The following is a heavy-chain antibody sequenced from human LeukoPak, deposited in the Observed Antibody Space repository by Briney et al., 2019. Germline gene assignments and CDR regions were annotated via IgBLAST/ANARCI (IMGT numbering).Heavy chain of an antibody. Sequence: SGTLSLTCAVSGGSISSSNWWSWVRQPPGKGLEWIGEIYHSGSTNYNPSLKSRVTISVDKSKNQFSLKLSSVTAADTAVYYYARDYGDYVSWYFDLWGRGTLVTVSS. J-gene: IGHJ2*01. CDR3: ARDYGDYVSWYFDL. V-gene: IGHV4-4*02. D-gene: IGHD4-17*01. CDR1: GGSISSSNW. CDR2: IYHSGST.